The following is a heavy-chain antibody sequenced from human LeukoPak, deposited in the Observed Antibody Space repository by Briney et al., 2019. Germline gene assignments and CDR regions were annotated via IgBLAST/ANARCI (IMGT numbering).Heavy chain of an antibody. Sequence: SETLSLTCTVSGGSITTHYWTWIRQPPGKGLEWIGHIYYTGSANYNPSLKSRVTISADRSKNQFSLRLSSVTVADTAVYYCTRGQRFLEWVNYYFDYWGQGTLVTVSS. CDR2: IYYTGSA. J-gene: IGHJ4*02. D-gene: IGHD3-3*01. CDR3: TRGQRFLEWVNYYFDY. CDR1: GGSITTHY. V-gene: IGHV4-59*11.